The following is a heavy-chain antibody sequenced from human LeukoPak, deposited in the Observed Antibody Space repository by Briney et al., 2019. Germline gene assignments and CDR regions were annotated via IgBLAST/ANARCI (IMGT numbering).Heavy chain of an antibody. CDR3: ARDLVYYDILTGYSRRGFDP. J-gene: IGHJ5*02. D-gene: IGHD3-9*01. CDR2: ISAYNGNT. V-gene: IGHV1-18*04. Sequence: GASVKVSCKASGYTFTGYYMHWVRQAPGQGLEWMGWISAYNGNTNYAQKLQGRVTMTTDTSTSTAYMELRSLRSDDTAVYYCARDLVYYDILTGYSRRGFDPWGQGTLVTVSS. CDR1: GYTFTGYY.